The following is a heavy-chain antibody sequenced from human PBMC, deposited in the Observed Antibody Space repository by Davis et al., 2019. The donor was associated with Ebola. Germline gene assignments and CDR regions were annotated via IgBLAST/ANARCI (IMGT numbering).Heavy chain of an antibody. CDR2: ISGSGGSI. CDR3: ARVSRGPGVY. J-gene: IGHJ4*02. V-gene: IGHV3-23*01. Sequence: GESLKISCAASGFTFSSYAMSWARQAPGKGLEWVSAISGSGGSIYYADSVKGRFTISRDNSKNTLYLQMNSLRAEDTAVYYCARVSRGPGVYWGQGTLVTVSS. CDR1: GFTFSSYA. D-gene: IGHD3-10*01.